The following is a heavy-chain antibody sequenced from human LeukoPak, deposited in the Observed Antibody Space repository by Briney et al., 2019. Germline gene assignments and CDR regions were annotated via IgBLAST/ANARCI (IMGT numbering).Heavy chain of an antibody. J-gene: IGHJ5*02. Sequence: GASVKVSCKASGGTFSSYAISWVRQAPGQGLEWMGGIIPILGIANYAQKFQGRVTITADKSTSTAYMELSSLRSEDTAVYYCARDLMGATLREDWFDPWGQGTLVTVSS. CDR3: ARDLMGATLREDWFDP. CDR1: GGTFSSYA. CDR2: IIPILGIA. D-gene: IGHD1-26*01. V-gene: IGHV1-69*10.